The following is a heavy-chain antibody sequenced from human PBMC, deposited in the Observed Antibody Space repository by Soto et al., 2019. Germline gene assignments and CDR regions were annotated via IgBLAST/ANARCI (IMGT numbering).Heavy chain of an antibody. D-gene: IGHD3-22*01. V-gene: IGHV6-1*01. J-gene: IGHJ6*02. CDR3: ARCYYDSSDGGVVYYYYGMDV. CDR2: TYYRSKWYN. Sequence: PSQTLSLTCVISGDSVSSNSAAWNWIRQSPARGLDWRGRTYYRSKWYNDYAVSVKSRITINPDTSKNQFSLQLNSVTPEDTAVYYCARCYYDSSDGGVVYYYYGMDVWGQGTTVTV. CDR1: GDSVSSNSAA.